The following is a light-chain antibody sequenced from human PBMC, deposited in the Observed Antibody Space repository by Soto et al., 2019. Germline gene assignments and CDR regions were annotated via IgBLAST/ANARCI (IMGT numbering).Light chain of an antibody. J-gene: IGLJ1*01. CDR2: GTS. CDR1: SGSVSSANN. Sequence: QTVVTQESSFSVSPGGTVTLTCGLISGSVSSANNPNWYQQTPGQAPRTLIYGTSTRSSGVPDRFSGSMLGNKAALTITGAQADDESDYYCALITGNGISVFGTGTKVTVL. CDR3: ALITGNGISV. V-gene: IGLV8-61*01.